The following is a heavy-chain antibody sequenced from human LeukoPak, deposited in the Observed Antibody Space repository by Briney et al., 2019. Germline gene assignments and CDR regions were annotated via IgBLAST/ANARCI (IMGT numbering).Heavy chain of an antibody. Sequence: AGGSLRLSCAASGFPFSSYAMTWVRQAPGKGLEWVSAISGSGGSTYYADSVKGRFTISRDNSKNTLYLQMNSLRAEDTAVYYCAKGGDTAGFFDYWGQGTLVTVSS. CDR1: GFPFSSYA. V-gene: IGHV3-23*01. J-gene: IGHJ4*02. CDR3: AKGGDTAGFFDY. D-gene: IGHD5-18*01. CDR2: ISGSGGST.